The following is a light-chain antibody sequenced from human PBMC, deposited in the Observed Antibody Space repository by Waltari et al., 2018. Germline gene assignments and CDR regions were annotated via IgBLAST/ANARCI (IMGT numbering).Light chain of an antibody. CDR2: DAP. V-gene: IGKV3-11*01. Sequence: EIVLTQSPATLSLSPGERATLSCRASQSVSSQLAWYQQKPGQAPRLLIYDAPDRATGIPGRFSGSGSGTDFTLTISSLEPEDFAVYYCQQRSDWPCTFGQGTRVEIK. CDR3: QQRSDWPCT. CDR1: QSVSSQ. J-gene: IGKJ1*01.